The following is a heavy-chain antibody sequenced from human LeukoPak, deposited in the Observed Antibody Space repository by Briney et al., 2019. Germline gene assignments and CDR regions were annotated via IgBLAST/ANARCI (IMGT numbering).Heavy chain of an antibody. CDR1: GFTFSSYA. CDR2: ISYDGSNK. V-gene: IGHV3-30-3*01. J-gene: IGHJ4*02. D-gene: IGHD3-10*01. Sequence: PGRSLRLSCAASGFTFSSYAMHWVRQAPGKGLERVAVISYDGSNKYYADSVKGRFTISRDNSKNTLYLQMNSLRAEDTAVYYCARESWPRITMVRVYYYFDYWGQGTLVTVSS. CDR3: ARESWPRITMVRVYYYFDY.